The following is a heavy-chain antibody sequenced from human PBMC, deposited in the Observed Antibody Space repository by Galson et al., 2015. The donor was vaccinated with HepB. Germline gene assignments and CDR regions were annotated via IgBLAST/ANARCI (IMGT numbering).Heavy chain of an antibody. J-gene: IGHJ4*02. CDR3: AKDLGRGVAGTYDY. CDR1: GITFSNYA. D-gene: IGHD6-19*01. CDR2: ISGSAGST. Sequence: SLRLSCAASGITFSNYAMNWVRQAPGKGLEWVSGISGSAGSTYYADSVKGRFTISRDNSKNTLYLQMNSLRAEDTAVYYCAKDLGRGVAGTYDYWGQGALVTVSS. V-gene: IGHV3-23*01.